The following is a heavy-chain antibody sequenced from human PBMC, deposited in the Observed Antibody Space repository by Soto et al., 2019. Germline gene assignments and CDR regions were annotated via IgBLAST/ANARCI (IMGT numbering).Heavy chain of an antibody. CDR1: GFTFNKSA. CDR2: IVLGSGNT. D-gene: IGHD1-26*01. J-gene: IGHJ4*02. Sequence: QMQLVQSGPEVKKPGTSVKVSCKASGFTFNKSAMQWVRQARGQRPEWIGWIVLGSGNTNYAQRFQERVTIIRDMSTSTAYMELSSLRSEDTAVYYCAERISGGSYSYWGQGTLVTVSS. V-gene: IGHV1-58*02. CDR3: AERISGGSYSY.